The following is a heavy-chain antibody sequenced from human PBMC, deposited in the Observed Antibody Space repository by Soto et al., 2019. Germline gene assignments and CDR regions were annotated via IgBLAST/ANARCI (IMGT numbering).Heavy chain of an antibody. J-gene: IGHJ4*02. Sequence: EVQLLESGGGLVQPGGSLRLSCAASGFTISTYSFTWVRQTPAKGLEWVSGISVTGDTTFYADSVKGLFTISRDISKNTVYLQMHSLRVEDTAVYFCAKWSGYGDLWGQGTLVTVSS. V-gene: IGHV3-23*01. CDR2: ISVTGDTT. D-gene: IGHD5-12*01. CDR1: GFTISTYS. CDR3: AKWSGYGDL.